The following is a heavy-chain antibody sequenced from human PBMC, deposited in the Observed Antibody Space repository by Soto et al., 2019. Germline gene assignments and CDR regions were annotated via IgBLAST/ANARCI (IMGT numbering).Heavy chain of an antibody. J-gene: IGHJ4*02. Sequence: ASVKVSCKASGYPFPSSDINWVRQATGQGLEWMGWMNPNSGNTGYAQKFQGRVTMTRNTSINTAYMELSSLRSEDTAIYYCAKQGPWHCCDTSCPYYFDACGQRTLVPVSS. CDR2: MNPNSGNT. CDR3: AKQGPWHCCDTSCPYYFDA. D-gene: IGHD2-2*01. V-gene: IGHV1-8*01. CDR1: GYPFPSSD.